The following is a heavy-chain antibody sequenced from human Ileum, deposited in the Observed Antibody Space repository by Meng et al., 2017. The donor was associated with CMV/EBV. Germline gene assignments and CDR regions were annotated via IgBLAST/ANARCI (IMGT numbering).Heavy chain of an antibody. D-gene: IGHD4-17*01. V-gene: IGHV4-59*02. Sequence: SETLSLTCSVSGDSVRNYYWSWIRQPPGKGLEWIAYRYYSETPHYSPSLRGRVTISVDTSENQVSLRLSSVTAADTAVYYCANSGLRDWGQGTLVTVSS. CDR2: RYYSETP. J-gene: IGHJ4*02. CDR3: ANSGLRD. CDR1: GDSVRNYY.